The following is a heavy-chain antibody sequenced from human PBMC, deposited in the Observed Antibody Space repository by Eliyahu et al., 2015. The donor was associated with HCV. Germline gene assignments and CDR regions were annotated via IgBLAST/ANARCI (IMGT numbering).Heavy chain of an antibody. J-gene: IGHJ4*02. CDR1: GFTFSSYG. Sequence: QVQLVESGGGVVQPGRSLXLSXAASGFTFSSYGXHWVRQAPGKGLEWVAVISYDGSNKYYADSVKGRFTISRDNSKNTLYLQMNSLRAEDTAVYYCATGGRMKGILEWLLYEVWDYWGQGTLVTVSS. CDR2: ISYDGSNK. V-gene: IGHV3-30*03. CDR3: ATGGRMKGILEWLLYEVWDY. D-gene: IGHD3-3*01.